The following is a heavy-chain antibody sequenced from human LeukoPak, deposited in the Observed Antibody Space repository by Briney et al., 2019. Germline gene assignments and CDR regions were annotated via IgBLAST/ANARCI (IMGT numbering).Heavy chain of an antibody. V-gene: IGHV3-23*01. J-gene: IGHJ4*02. CDR1: GFTFSSYG. D-gene: IGHD3-22*01. CDR2: ISGSGGST. Sequence: PGGTLRLSCAASGFTFSSYGMSWVRQAPGKGLEWVSAISGSGGSTYYADSVKGRFTISRDNAKNSLYLQMNSLRAEDTAVYYCARGGSGYSLYYFDYWGQGTLVTVSS. CDR3: ARGGSGYSLYYFDY.